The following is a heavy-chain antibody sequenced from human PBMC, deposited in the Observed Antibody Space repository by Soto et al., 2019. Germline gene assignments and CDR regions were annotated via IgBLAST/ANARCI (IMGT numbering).Heavy chain of an antibody. V-gene: IGHV4-4*02. CDR2: IYHSGST. CDR1: GGSISSSNW. J-gene: IGHJ5*02. Sequence: QVQLQESGPGLVKPSGTLSLTCAVSGGSISSSNWWSWVRQPPGKGLEWIGEIYHSGSTNYNPSLKSRVTIAVDKSKNQFSLKLSSVTAADTAVYYCARAPYSSGWHNWFDPWGQGTLVTVSS. CDR3: ARAPYSSGWHNWFDP. D-gene: IGHD6-19*01.